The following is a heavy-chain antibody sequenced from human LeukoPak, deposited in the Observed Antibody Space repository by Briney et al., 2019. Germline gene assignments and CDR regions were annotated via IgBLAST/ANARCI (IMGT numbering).Heavy chain of an antibody. CDR2: INHSGST. CDR3: ARRKNTQLLPIDY. Sequence: PETLSLTCTVSGGSLRSNDYYWGFIRQPPGKGLEWIGEINHSGSTNYNPSLKSRVTISVDTSKNQFSLKLSSVTAADTAVYYCARRKNTQLLPIDYWGQGTLVTVSS. CDR1: GGSLRSNDYY. J-gene: IGHJ4*02. V-gene: IGHV4-39*07. D-gene: IGHD2-2*01.